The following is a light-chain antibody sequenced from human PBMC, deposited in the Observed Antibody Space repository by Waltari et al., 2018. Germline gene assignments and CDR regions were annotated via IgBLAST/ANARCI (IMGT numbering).Light chain of an antibody. Sequence: LTQSPGSLSVSPGETATLSCRASQNIGTYLVWYQQKHGQAPRLLMYAAYRRATGIPDRFSGSGSGTDFSLTITRLEPEDFAVYYCQNHERLPATFGQGTKVEIK. CDR3: QNHERLPAT. J-gene: IGKJ1*01. CDR2: AAY. V-gene: IGKV3-20*01. CDR1: QNIGTY.